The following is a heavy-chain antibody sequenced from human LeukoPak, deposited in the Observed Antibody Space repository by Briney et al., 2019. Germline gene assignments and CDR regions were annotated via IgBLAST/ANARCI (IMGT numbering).Heavy chain of an antibody. CDR2: TYYRSKLYN. Sequence: PSQTLSLTCAISGDIVSSNSGAWNWIRQSPSRGLEWLGRTYYRSKLYNDYAVSVKSRITINPDTSKNQFSLQLNSVTPEDTAVYYCARVKDSSGWYFDYWGQGTLVTVSS. CDR1: GDIVSSNSGA. J-gene: IGHJ4*02. CDR3: ARVKDSSGWYFDY. D-gene: IGHD6-19*01. V-gene: IGHV6-1*01.